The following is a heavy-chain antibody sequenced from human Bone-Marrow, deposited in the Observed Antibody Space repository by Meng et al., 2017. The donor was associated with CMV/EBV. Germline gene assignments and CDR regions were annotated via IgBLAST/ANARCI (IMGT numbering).Heavy chain of an antibody. Sequence: CKASGYTFTGYYMHWVRQAPGQGREWMGWINPNSGGTNYAQKCQGRVTMTRDTSISTAYMELSRLRSDDTAVYYCAREDSSSWYSYDYWGQGTLVTVSS. CDR3: AREDSSSWYSYDY. D-gene: IGHD6-13*01. J-gene: IGHJ4*02. CDR1: GYTFTGYY. V-gene: IGHV1-2*02. CDR2: INPNSGGT.